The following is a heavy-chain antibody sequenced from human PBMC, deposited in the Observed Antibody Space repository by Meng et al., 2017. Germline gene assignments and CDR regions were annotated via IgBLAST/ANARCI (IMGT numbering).Heavy chain of an antibody. CDR3: ARGYHYYYDSSGPFNWFDP. D-gene: IGHD3-22*01. J-gene: IGHJ5*02. CDR1: GGSISSSSYY. Sequence: HLQRRGSGPGLGKPSVTLSLTCTGSGGSISSSSYYWGGIRQPPGKGLEWIGSIYYSGSTYYNPSLKSRVTISVDTSKNQFSLKLSSVTAADTAVYYCARGYHYYYDSSGPFNWFDPWGQGTLVTVSS. CDR2: IYYSGST. V-gene: IGHV4-39*07.